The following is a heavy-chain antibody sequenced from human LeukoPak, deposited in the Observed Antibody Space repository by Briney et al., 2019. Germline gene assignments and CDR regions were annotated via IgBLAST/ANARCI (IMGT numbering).Heavy chain of an antibody. CDR3: ARDAYSPDVFDM. CDR2: IYYSGST. V-gene: IGHV4-59*01. J-gene: IGHJ3*02. CDR1: GDSISSYY. Sequence: PSETLSLTCSVSGDSISSYYWSWIRQPPGKGLEWIGYIYYSGSTDYNPSLKSRVTISLDTSKNHFSLRLSSLTAADTAVYYCARDAYSPDVFDMWGQGTMVTVSS. D-gene: IGHD4-11*01.